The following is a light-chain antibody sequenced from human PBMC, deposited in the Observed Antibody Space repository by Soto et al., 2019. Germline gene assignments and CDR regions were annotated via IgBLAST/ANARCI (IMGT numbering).Light chain of an antibody. CDR1: QSFDIN. V-gene: IGKV3-15*01. J-gene: IGKJ1*01. Sequence: IVLTQSPGTLSVSPGDRVTLSCRASQSFDINLAWYQQRAGQAPRLLVYGASSKATDMPGRFSGRGSGTEFTLTINNLQSEDFAVYYCQQYRNWPRTFGQGTKVDIK. CDR3: QQYRNWPRT. CDR2: GAS.